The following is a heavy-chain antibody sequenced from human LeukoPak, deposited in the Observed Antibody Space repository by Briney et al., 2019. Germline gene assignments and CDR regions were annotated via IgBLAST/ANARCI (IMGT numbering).Heavy chain of an antibody. CDR1: GGSISSYY. CDR2: IYTSGST. Sequence: ASETLSLTCTLSGGSISSYYWSWIPQPAGKGLEWIGRIYTSGSTNYNPSLKSRVTMSVDTSKNQFSLKLSSVTAADTAVYYCASGPGGSSWSFDYWGQGTLVTVSS. J-gene: IGHJ4*02. V-gene: IGHV4-4*07. D-gene: IGHD6-13*01. CDR3: ASGPGGSSWSFDY.